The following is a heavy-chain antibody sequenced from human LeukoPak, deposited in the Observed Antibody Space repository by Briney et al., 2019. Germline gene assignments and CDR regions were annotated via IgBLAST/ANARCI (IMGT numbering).Heavy chain of an antibody. CDR3: ARGQWPLAARPSYFDY. CDR2: INWNGGST. J-gene: IGHJ4*02. V-gene: IGHV3-20*01. Sequence: GGSLRLSCAASGFTFDDYGMGWVRQAPGKGLEWVSGINWNGGSTGYADSVKGRFTISRDNAKNSLCLQMNSLRAEDTALYHCARGQWPLAARPSYFDYWGQGTLVTVSS. D-gene: IGHD6-6*01. CDR1: GFTFDDYG.